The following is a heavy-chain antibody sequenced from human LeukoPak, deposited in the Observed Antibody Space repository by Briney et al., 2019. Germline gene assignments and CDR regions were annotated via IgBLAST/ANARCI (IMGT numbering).Heavy chain of an antibody. Sequence: GGSLRLSCAASGFTFSTYAMHWVRQAPSKGLDWVAFIRNDGNKKNYAESVKGRFTISRDNAKNSLYLQMNSLRAEDTAVYYCARDRRGAVADPLFDYWGQGTLVTVSS. D-gene: IGHD6-19*01. CDR1: GFTFSTYA. V-gene: IGHV3-30*04. CDR2: IRNDGNKK. CDR3: ARDRRGAVADPLFDY. J-gene: IGHJ4*02.